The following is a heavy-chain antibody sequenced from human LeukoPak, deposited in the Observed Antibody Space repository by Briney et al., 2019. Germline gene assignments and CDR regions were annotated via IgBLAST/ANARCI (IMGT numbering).Heavy chain of an antibody. D-gene: IGHD4-17*01. CDR2: IRYDGSNK. CDR3: AKDLFSLGPSYLTTGTLDY. V-gene: IGHV3-30*02. Sequence: EGSLRLFCAASGFTFSSYGMHWVRQAPGKGLEWVAFIRYDGSNKYYADSVKGRFTISRDNSKNTLYLQMNSLRAEDTAVYYCAKDLFSLGPSYLTTGTLDYWGQGTLVTVSS. J-gene: IGHJ4*02. CDR1: GFTFSSYG.